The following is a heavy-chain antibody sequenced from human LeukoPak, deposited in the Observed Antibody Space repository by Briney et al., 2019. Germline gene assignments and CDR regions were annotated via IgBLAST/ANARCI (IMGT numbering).Heavy chain of an antibody. D-gene: IGHD3-3*01. CDR1: GYTFTGYY. CDR3: ARGYGFWSGYYSY. J-gene: IGHJ4*02. Sequence: ASVKVSRKASGYTFTGYYMHWVRQAPGQGLEWMGWINPNSGGTNYAQKFQGRVTMTRDTSISTAYMELSRLRSDDTAVYYCARGYGFWSGYYSYWGQGTLVTVSS. CDR2: INPNSGGT. V-gene: IGHV1-2*02.